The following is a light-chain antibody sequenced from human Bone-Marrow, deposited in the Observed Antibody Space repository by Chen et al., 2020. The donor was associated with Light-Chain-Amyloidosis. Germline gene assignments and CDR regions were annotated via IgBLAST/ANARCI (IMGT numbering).Light chain of an antibody. V-gene: IGKV1-39*01. J-gene: IGKJ1*01. CDR2: AAS. CDR1: QSIRRD. Sequence: DIQMTQSPSSLSASVGDRDTVTCRASQSIRRDLNWYHQKPGQAPKLLLFAASSLQSGVPSRFSGSGSGTEFTRTISSLQPEDVATYVCQHSYSQPWTVGQGTKVEIK. CDR3: QHSYSQPWT.